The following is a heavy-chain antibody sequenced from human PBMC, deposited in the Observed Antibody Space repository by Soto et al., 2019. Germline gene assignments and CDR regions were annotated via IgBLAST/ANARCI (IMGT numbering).Heavy chain of an antibody. D-gene: IGHD3-22*01. CDR2: IYSGGST. Sequence: PGGSLRLSCAASGFTVSSNYMSWVRQAPGKGLEWVSVIYSGGSTYYADSVKGRFTISRDNSKNTLYLQMNSLRAEDTAVYYCARDSLIGYDSSGYLGGHFDYWGQGTLVTVSS. V-gene: IGHV3-53*01. CDR1: GFTVSSNY. J-gene: IGHJ4*02. CDR3: ARDSLIGYDSSGYLGGHFDY.